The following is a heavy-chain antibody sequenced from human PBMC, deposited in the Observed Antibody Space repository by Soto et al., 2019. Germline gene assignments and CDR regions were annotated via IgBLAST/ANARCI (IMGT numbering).Heavy chain of an antibody. V-gene: IGHV4-39*01. D-gene: IGHD3-22*01. J-gene: IGHJ4*02. Sequence: SETLSLTCTVSGGSISSSSYYWGWIRQPPGKGLEWIGSIYYSGSTYYNPSLKSRVTISVDTSKNQFSLKLSSVTAADTAVYYCAMGTMIVVVIRPIDYSGPATLVTVST. CDR3: AMGTMIVVVIRPIDY. CDR2: IYYSGST. CDR1: GGSISSSSYY.